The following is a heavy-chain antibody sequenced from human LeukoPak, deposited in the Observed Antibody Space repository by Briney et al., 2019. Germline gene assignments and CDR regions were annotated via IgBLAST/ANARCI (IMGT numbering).Heavy chain of an antibody. V-gene: IGHV3-23*01. CDR2: FSGSGGST. CDR1: GSTFSSYA. CDR3: AKALLWFGDFPGDYYYGMDV. J-gene: IGHJ6*02. Sequence: GGPLRPSCPASGSTFSSYAMSWVGQAQGKGLEWFPAFSGSGGSTYYADSVKGRFTISRDNSKNTLYLQMNSLRAEDTAVYYCAKALLWFGDFPGDYYYGMDVWGQGTTVTVSS. D-gene: IGHD3-10*01.